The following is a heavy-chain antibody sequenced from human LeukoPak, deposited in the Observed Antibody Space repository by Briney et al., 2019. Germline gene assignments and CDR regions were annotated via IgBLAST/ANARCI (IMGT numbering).Heavy chain of an antibody. D-gene: IGHD3-16*02. J-gene: IGHJ6*02. Sequence: PGRSLRLSCAASGFTFSSYAMHWVRQAPGKGLEWVAVISYDGSNKYYADSVKGRFTISRDNSKNTLYLQMNSLRAEDTAVYYCARARYLDYYYYGMDVWGQGTTVTVSS. CDR3: ARARYLDYYYYGMDV. CDR1: GFTFSSYA. V-gene: IGHV3-30*04. CDR2: ISYDGSNK.